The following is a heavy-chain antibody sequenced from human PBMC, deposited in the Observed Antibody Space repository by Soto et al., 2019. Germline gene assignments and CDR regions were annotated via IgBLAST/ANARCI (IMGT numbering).Heavy chain of an antibody. V-gene: IGHV4-59*08. CDR1: GGSVSSYY. CDR3: ARLVTYCPDVSCNDF. Sequence: QVQLQESGPGLVKPSETLSLSCTVSGGSVSSYYWSWIRQPPGKGLEWIGYIYYSGSTSYNPSLKSRVTISLDMSKSQGSLKLSSVTAADTAVYFCARLVTYCPDVSCNDFWGQGTLVTVSS. D-gene: IGHD2-8*01. J-gene: IGHJ4*02. CDR2: IYYSGST.